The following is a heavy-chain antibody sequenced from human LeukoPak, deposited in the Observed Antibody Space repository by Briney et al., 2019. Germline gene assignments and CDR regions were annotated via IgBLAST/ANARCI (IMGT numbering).Heavy chain of an antibody. CDR3: ALQSQYYYDSSGYYSFDY. CDR2: IYHSGST. D-gene: IGHD3-22*01. Sequence: SETLSLTCTVSGGSISSSSYYWGWIRQPPGKGLEWIGSIYHSGSTYYNPSLKSRVTISVDTSKNQFSLKLSSVTAADTAVYYCALQSQYYYDSSGYYSFDYWGQGTLVTVSS. V-gene: IGHV4-39*07. CDR1: GGSISSSSYY. J-gene: IGHJ4*02.